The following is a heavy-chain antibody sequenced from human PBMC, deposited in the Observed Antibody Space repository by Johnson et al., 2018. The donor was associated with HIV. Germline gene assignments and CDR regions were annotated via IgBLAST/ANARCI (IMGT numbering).Heavy chain of an antibody. CDR1: GFTVRSNY. V-gene: IGHV3-66*01. Sequence: MQLVESGGGLVQPGGSLRLSCAASGFTVRSNYMSWVRQAPGKGLEWVSVIYSGESTYYADSVRGRFTISRENSKNTLYLQMNSLRAEDSAVYYCARMTTTVSHHDAFDIWGQGTMVTVSS. CDR2: IYSGEST. CDR3: ARMTTTVSHHDAFDI. J-gene: IGHJ3*02. D-gene: IGHD4-17*01.